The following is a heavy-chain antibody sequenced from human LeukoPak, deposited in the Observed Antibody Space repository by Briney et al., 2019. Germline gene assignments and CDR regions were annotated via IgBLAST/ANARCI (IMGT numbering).Heavy chain of an antibody. CDR3: TRDWYGAGGY. CDR2: INSDGSST. V-gene: IGHV3-74*01. CDR1: GFTFSSYS. J-gene: IGHJ4*02. Sequence: GGSLRLSCAASGFTFSSYSMNWVRHAPGKGLVWVSRINSDGSSTSYADSAKGRFTISRDNAKNTLYLQMSSLRAEDTAVYYCTRDWYGAGGYWGQGTLVTVSS. D-gene: IGHD1-14*01.